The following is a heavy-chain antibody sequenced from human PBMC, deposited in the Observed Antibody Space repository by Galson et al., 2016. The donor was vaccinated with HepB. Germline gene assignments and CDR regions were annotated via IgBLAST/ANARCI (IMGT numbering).Heavy chain of an antibody. V-gene: IGHV2-5*02. Sequence: PALVKPTQTLTLTCTFSGFSLSTSGVGVGWIRQPPGKALEWLAVIYWDDDKRYSPSLKSRVTITKDTSKNQVVPTMTNMDPVDTATYYCAHRRYNDFWSGYYVHWGQGTLVTVSS. J-gene: IGHJ4*02. CDR2: IYWDDDK. CDR1: GFSLSTSGVG. CDR3: AHRRYNDFWSGYYVH. D-gene: IGHD3-3*01.